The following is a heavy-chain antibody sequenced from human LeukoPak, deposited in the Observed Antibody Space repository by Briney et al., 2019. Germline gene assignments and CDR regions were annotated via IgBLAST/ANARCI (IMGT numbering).Heavy chain of an antibody. CDR2: ISGSGGST. Sequence: PGGSLRLSCAASGFTFSSYAMSWVRQAPGKGLEWVSSISGSGGSTHYADSVKGRFTISRDNSKNTLYLQVNSLRAEDTAVYYCAKSSTYSGSLIDYWGQGTLVSVSS. V-gene: IGHV3-23*01. J-gene: IGHJ4*02. CDR1: GFTFSSYA. D-gene: IGHD1-26*01. CDR3: AKSSTYSGSLIDY.